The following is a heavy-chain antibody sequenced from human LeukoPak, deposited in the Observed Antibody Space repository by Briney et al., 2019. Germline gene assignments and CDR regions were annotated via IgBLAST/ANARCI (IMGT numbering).Heavy chain of an antibody. CDR1: GFTFSSSA. D-gene: IGHD1-14*01. CDR2: IDSQRVRV. CDR3: ARWVGTQLDL. J-gene: IGHJ4*02. Sequence: GGSLRLSCAALGFTFSSSAMHWLGQAPGKRLDTGLSIDSQRVRVYYGDSVKGRFTISRDNSKNTLDLQMGSLRAEDMAVYYWARWVGTQLDLWGQGTLDTVSS. V-gene: IGHV3-64*02.